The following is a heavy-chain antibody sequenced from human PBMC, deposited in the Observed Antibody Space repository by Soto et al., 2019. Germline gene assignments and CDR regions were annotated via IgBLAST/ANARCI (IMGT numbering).Heavy chain of an antibody. CDR2: IRSKAYGGTT. Sequence: GGSLRLSCTASGFTFGDYAMSWFRQAPGKGLEWVGFIRSKAYGGTTEYAASVKGRFTISRDDSKSIAYLQMNSPKTEDTAVYYCTRVGDIVVVPAAIGGGYYFDYWGQGTLVTVSS. V-gene: IGHV3-49*03. CDR3: TRVGDIVVVPAAIGGGYYFDY. J-gene: IGHJ4*02. D-gene: IGHD2-2*01. CDR1: GFTFGDYA.